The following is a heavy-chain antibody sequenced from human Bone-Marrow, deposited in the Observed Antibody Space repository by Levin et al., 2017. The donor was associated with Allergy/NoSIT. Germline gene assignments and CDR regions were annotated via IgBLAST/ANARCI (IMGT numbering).Heavy chain of an antibody. CDR3: VKDMSSSGLYAFNL. Sequence: GGSLRLSCAASGFIFDNYAMHWVRQATGKGLEWVSGINWKSTILGYADSVKGRFTISRDNAKNSMFLQMNSLRAEDTALYYCVKDMSSSGLYAFNLWGQGTMVAVYS. CDR2: INWKSTIL. J-gene: IGHJ3*01. CDR1: GFIFDNYA. D-gene: IGHD6-19*01. V-gene: IGHV3-9*01.